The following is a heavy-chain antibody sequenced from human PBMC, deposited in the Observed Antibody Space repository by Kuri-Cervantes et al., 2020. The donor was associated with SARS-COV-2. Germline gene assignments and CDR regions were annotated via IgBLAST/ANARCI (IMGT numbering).Heavy chain of an antibody. D-gene: IGHD6-6*01. Sequence: GESLKISCAVSGFTFTSHAMHWVRQAPGKGLEYVSAISSNGGSTYYADSVKGRFTISRDNSKNTLYLQMGSLRAEDMAVYYCARDLGSSTWIYYYYYMDVWGKGTTVTVSS. CDR1: GFTFTSHA. V-gene: IGHV3-64*02. J-gene: IGHJ6*03. CDR2: ISSNGGST. CDR3: ARDLGSSTWIYYYYYMDV.